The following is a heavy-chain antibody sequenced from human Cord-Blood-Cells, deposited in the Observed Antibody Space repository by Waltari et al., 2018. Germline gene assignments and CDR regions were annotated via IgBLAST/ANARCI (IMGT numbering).Heavy chain of an antibody. J-gene: IGHJ3*02. D-gene: IGHD3-22*01. CDR2: TRNKANSYTT. CDR3: ARGSYYYDSSSYYAFDI. V-gene: IGHV3-72*01. CDR1: GFTFSDHY. Sequence: EVQLVESGGGLVQPGGSLRLSCAASGFTFSDHYMDWVRQAPGKGLEWVGRTRNKANSYTTEYAASVKGRFTISRDDSKNSLYLQMNSLKTEDTAVYYCARGSYYYDSSSYYAFDIWG.